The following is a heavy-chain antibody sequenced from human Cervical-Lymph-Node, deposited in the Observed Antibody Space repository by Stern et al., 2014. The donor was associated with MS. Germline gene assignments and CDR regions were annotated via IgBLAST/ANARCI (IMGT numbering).Heavy chain of an antibody. Sequence: EVQLEESGGGLVKPGGSLRLSCAASGFIFNDYCMKWVRQAPGKGPEWVSSITSRGSYIYYADSVKGRFSISRDNAKNSLFLQMNSLRAEDTAVYYCAKARGKGYNHGVDHWGQGTLVTVSS. CDR2: ITSRGSYI. CDR3: AKARGKGYNHGVDH. V-gene: IGHV3-21*01. CDR1: GFIFNDYC. D-gene: IGHD5-24*01. J-gene: IGHJ4*02.